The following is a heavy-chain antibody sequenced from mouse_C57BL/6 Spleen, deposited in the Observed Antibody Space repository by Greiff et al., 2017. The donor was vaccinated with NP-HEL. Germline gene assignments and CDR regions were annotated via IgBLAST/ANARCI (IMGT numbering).Heavy chain of an antibody. V-gene: IGHV5-16*01. CDR3: AREAYYYGSSGNWYFDV. J-gene: IGHJ1*03. D-gene: IGHD1-1*01. CDR1: GFTFSDYY. Sequence: EVQVVESEGGLVQPGSSMKLSCTASGFTFSDYYMAWVRQVPEKGLEWVANINYDGSSTYYLDSLKSRFIISRDNAKNILYLQMSSLKSEDTATYYCAREAYYYGSSGNWYFDVWGTGTTVTVSS. CDR2: INYDGSST.